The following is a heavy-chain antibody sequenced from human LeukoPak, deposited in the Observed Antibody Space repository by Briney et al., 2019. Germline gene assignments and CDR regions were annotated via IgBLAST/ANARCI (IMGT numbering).Heavy chain of an antibody. D-gene: IGHD2-2*01. V-gene: IGHV3-30*04. J-gene: IGHJ5*02. CDR2: ISYDGSNK. CDR1: GFTFSSYA. CDR3: AKGRCSSTSCYLGNWFDP. Sequence: QTGGSLRLSCAASGFTFSSYAMHWVRQAPGKGLEWVAVISYDGSNKYYADSVKGRFTISRDNSKNTLYLQMNSLRAEDTAVYYCAKGRCSSTSCYLGNWFDPWGQGTLVTVSS.